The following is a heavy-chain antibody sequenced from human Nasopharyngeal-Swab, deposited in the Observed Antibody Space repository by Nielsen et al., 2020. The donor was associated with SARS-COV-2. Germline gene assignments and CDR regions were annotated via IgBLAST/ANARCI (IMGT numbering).Heavy chain of an antibody. CDR1: GFTFDDYA. J-gene: IGHJ2*01. V-gene: IGHV3-9*01. CDR3: ARENNWEALRYFDL. D-gene: IGHD1-20*01. CDR2: ISWNGNIR. Sequence: GGSLRLSCAASGFTFDDYAMYWVRQAPGKGLEWVSGISWNGNIRGHADSVEGQFTISRDNAKSSLYLQMNSLRVEDTALYYCARENNWEALRYFDLWGRGTLVTVSS.